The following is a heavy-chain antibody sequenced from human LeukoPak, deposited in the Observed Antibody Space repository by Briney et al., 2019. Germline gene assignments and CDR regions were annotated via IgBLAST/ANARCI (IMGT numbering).Heavy chain of an antibody. CDR2: IYYSGST. J-gene: IGHJ6*02. V-gene: IGHV4-59*01. CDR3: ARENIVVVPAANVYYYYGVDV. Sequence: SETLSLTCTVSGGSISSYYWSWIRQPPGKGLEWIGHIYYSGSTIYNPSLKSRVTISVDTSKNQFSLKLSSVTAADTAVYYCARENIVVVPAANVYYYYGVDVWGQGTTVTVSS. CDR1: GGSISSYY. D-gene: IGHD2-2*01.